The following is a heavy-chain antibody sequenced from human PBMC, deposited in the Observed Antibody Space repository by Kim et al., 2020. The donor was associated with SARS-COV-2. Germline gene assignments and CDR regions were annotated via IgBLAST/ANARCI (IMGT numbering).Heavy chain of an antibody. J-gene: IGHJ3*01. CDR2: INPNSGGT. V-gene: IGHV1-2*02. D-gene: IGHD1-26*01. CDR3: AREGGDIVGASSSSDEGRDHDV. CDR1: GYTFTDYY. Sequence: ASVKVSCKASGYTFTDYYMHWVRQAPGQGLEWMGWINPNSGGTNYAQKFQGRVTMTRDTSISTAYMELSRLGSDDTAVYYCAREGGDIVGASSSSDEGRDHDVWGQGTMVTVSS.